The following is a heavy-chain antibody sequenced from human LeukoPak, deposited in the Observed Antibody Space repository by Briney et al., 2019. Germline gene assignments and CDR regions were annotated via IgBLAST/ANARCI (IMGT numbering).Heavy chain of an antibody. CDR2: ISTSGGNT. D-gene: IGHD1/OR15-1a*01. V-gene: IGHV3-23*01. CDR1: GFTFSSNA. J-gene: IGHJ4*02. Sequence: GGSLRLSCAGSGFTFSSNAVSLVRQAPGKGLEWVSAISTSGGNTYYADSVRGRFTISRDNSKNTLYLQMNTLRAEDTAVYYCATTKQARRYFDYWGQGTLVTVSS. CDR3: ATTKQARRYFDY.